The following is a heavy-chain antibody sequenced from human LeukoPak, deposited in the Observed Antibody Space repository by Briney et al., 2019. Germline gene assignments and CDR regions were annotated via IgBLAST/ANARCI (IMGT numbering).Heavy chain of an antibody. J-gene: IGHJ5*02. Sequence: PGGSLRLSCAASGFTFSSYWMSWVRQAPGKGLEWVANIKQDGNEKYYVDSVKGRFTISRDNAKNSLYLQMNSLRAEDTAVYYCARSRWTMVRGVIVRWFDPWGQGTLVTVSS. CDR3: ARSRWTMVRGVIVRWFDP. CDR2: IKQDGNEK. V-gene: IGHV3-7*01. D-gene: IGHD3-10*01. CDR1: GFTFSSYW.